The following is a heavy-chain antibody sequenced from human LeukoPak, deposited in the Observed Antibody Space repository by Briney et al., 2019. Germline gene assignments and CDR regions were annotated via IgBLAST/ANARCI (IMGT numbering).Heavy chain of an antibody. CDR1: GFTVGSNY. V-gene: IGHV3-53*01. Sequence: QPGGSLRLSCAASGFTVGSNYMSWVRQAPGKGLEWVSVIYSGGSTYYADSVKGRFTISRDNSKNTLYLQMNSLRAEDTAVYYCARIQLWDYYFDYWGQGTLVTVSS. CDR3: ARIQLWDYYFDY. J-gene: IGHJ4*02. CDR2: IYSGGST. D-gene: IGHD5-18*01.